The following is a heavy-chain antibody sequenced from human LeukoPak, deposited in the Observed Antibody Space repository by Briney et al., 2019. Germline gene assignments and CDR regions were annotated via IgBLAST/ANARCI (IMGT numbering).Heavy chain of an antibody. V-gene: IGHV4-59*01. D-gene: IGHD5-18*01. Sequence: SETLSLTCIVSGGSISSYYWSWIRQPPGKGREWIGYIYYSGSTNYNPSLKSRVTISVDTSKNQFSLKLSSVTAADTAVYYCARDRGYSYGSGWFDPWGQGTLVTVSP. CDR3: ARDRGYSYGSGWFDP. J-gene: IGHJ5*02. CDR2: IYYSGST. CDR1: GGSISSYY.